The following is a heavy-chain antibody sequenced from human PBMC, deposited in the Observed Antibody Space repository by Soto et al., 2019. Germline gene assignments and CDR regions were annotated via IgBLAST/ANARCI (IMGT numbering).Heavy chain of an antibody. V-gene: IGHV3-21*01. CDR1: GFTFSSYS. CDR2: ISSSSSYI. Sequence: EVQLVESGGGLVKRGGSLRLSCAASGFTFSSYSMNWVRQAPGKGLEWVSSISSSSSYIYYADSVKGRFTISRDNAKNSLYLQMNSLRAEDTAVYYCARDVYGSGSYGEGNWFDPWGQGTLVTVSS. CDR3: ARDVYGSGSYGEGNWFDP. D-gene: IGHD3-10*01. J-gene: IGHJ5*02.